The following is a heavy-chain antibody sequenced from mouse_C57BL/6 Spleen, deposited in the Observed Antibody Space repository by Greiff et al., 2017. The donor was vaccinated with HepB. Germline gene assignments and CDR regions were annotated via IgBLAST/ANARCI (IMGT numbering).Heavy chain of an antibody. D-gene: IGHD1-1*01. CDR1: GFTFSSYA. CDR2: ISSGGDYI. V-gene: IGHV5-9-1*02. Sequence: EVQRVESGEGLVKPGGSLKLSCAASGFTFSSYAMSWVRQTPEKRLEWVAYISSGGDYIYYADTVKGRFTISRDNARNTLYLQMSSLKSEDTAMYYCTREKDYYGSSYWFAYWGQGTLVTVSA. J-gene: IGHJ3*01. CDR3: TREKDYYGSSYWFAY.